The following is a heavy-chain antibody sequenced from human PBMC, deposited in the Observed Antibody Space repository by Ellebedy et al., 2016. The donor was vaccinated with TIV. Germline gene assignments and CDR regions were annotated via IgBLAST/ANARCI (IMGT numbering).Heavy chain of an antibody. CDR2: ISAYNGNT. J-gene: IGHJ4*02. Sequence: AASVKVSCKASGYTFTSYGISWVRQAPGQGLEWMGWISAYNGNTNYAQKLQGRVTMTTDTSTSTAYMELRSLRSDDTDVYYCARGHTFMTTVTTGDYWGQGTLVTVSS. V-gene: IGHV1-18*01. CDR1: GYTFTSYG. D-gene: IGHD4-17*01. CDR3: ARGHTFMTTVTTGDY.